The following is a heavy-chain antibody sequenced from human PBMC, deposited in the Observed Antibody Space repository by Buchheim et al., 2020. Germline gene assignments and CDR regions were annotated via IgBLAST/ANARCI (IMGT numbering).Heavy chain of an antibody. V-gene: IGHV4-59*01. Sequence: QVQLQESGPGLVKPSETLSLTCTVSGGSISSYYWSWLRQPPGKGLEWIGYIYYSGSTNYNPSLKSRVTISVDTSKNQFSLKLSSVTAADTAVYYCARLVRGPYYFDYWGQGTL. CDR2: IYYSGST. D-gene: IGHD3-10*01. J-gene: IGHJ4*02. CDR1: GGSISSYY. CDR3: ARLVRGPYYFDY.